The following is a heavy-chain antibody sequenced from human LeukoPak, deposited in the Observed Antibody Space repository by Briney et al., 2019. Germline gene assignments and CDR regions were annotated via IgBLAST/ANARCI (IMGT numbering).Heavy chain of an antibody. D-gene: IGHD2-2*01. CDR3: ARAFGRVVVPAAPWYYYGMDV. Sequence: ASVKVSCKASGYTFTGYYMHWVRQAPGQGLEWMGWINPNSGGTNYAQKFQGRVTMTRDTSISTAYMELSRLRSDDTAVYYCARAFGRVVVPAAPWYYYGMDVWGQGTMVTVSS. V-gene: IGHV1-2*02. J-gene: IGHJ6*02. CDR2: INPNSGGT. CDR1: GYTFTGYY.